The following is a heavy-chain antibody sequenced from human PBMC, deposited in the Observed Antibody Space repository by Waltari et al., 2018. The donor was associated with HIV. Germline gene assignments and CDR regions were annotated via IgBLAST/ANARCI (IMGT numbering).Heavy chain of an antibody. CDR1: GYTFTVYY. D-gene: IGHD5-18*01. CDR3: AREIGYSYGWGAFDI. J-gene: IGHJ3*02. Sequence: QVQLVQSGAEVKKPGASVKVSCKASGYTFTVYYMHWVRQAPGQGLERIGWINHNRGGTNYAQKFQGRVTMTRDMSISTTYVELSRLSSDDTAVYYCAREIGYSYGWGAFDIWGQGTMVTVSS. V-gene: IGHV1-2*02. CDR2: INHNRGGT.